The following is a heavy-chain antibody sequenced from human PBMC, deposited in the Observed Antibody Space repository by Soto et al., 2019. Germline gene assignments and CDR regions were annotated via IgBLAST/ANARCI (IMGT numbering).Heavy chain of an antibody. D-gene: IGHD3-16*01. CDR1: GVSIGTYY. Sequence: QVQLQESGPGLVKPSETLSLICTVSGVSIGTYYWSWIRQPPGKGLEWIGFIYDSGNTNHNPSLKSRVSMAVATSKNQVSLKLSSVTAADTAVYYCARVKGGVNPEGAFDIWGQGTMVTVSS. CDR3: ARVKGGVNPEGAFDI. CDR2: IYDSGNT. J-gene: IGHJ3*02. V-gene: IGHV4-59*01.